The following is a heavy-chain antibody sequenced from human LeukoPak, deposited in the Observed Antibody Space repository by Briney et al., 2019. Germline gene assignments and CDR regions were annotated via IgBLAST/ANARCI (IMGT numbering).Heavy chain of an antibody. V-gene: IGHV1-2*02. Sequence: GASVKVSCKASGYTFTGYYMHWVRQAPGQGLEWMGWINPNSGGTNYAQKFQGRVTMTRDTSISTAYMELSSLSSDDTAVYYCARPVENGPLVIDYWGQGTLVTVSS. CDR1: GYTFTGYY. CDR2: INPNSGGT. CDR3: ARPVENGPLVIDY. J-gene: IGHJ4*02. D-gene: IGHD1-14*01.